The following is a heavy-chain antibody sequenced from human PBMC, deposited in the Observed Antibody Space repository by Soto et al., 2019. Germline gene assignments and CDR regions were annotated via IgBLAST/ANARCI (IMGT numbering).Heavy chain of an antibody. CDR3: ARQLITYYYDSSGYPTGNFDY. V-gene: IGHV5-51*01. J-gene: IGHJ4*02. CDR1: GYSFTSYW. Sequence: GSLKISCKGSGYSFTSYWIGWVRQMPGKGLEWMGIIYPGDSDTRYSPSFQGQVTISADKSISTAYLQWSSLKASDTAMYYCARQLITYYYDSSGYPTGNFDYWGQGTLVTVSS. D-gene: IGHD3-22*01. CDR2: IYPGDSDT.